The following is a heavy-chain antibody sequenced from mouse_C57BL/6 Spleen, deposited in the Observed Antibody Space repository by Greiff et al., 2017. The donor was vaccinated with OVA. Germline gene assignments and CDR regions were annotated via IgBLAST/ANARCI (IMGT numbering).Heavy chain of an antibody. V-gene: IGHV1-55*01. D-gene: IGHD1-1*01. CDR1: GYTFTSYW. CDR3: ARCTTVVAEDYAMDY. Sequence: QVHVKQSGAELVKPGASVKMSCKASGYTFTSYWITWVKQRPGQGLEWIGDIYPGSGSTNYNEKFKSKATLTVDTSSSTAYMQLSSLTSEDSAVYYCARCTTVVAEDYAMDYWGQGTSVTVSS. CDR2: IYPGSGST. J-gene: IGHJ4*01.